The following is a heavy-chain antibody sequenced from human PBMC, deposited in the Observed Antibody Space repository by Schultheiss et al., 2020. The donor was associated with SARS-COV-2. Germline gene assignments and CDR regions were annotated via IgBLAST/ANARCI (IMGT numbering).Heavy chain of an antibody. CDR1: GGSLSGYD. J-gene: IGHJ6*02. CDR2: IYYSGST. V-gene: IGHV4-34*01. D-gene: IGHD2-2*02. CDR3: ARGFVVVPAAIFGGSYYYYYGMDV. Sequence: SETLSLTCAVYGGSLSGYDWNWIRQPPGKGLEWIGYIYYSGSTNYNPSLKSRVTISVDTSKNQFSLKLSSVTAADTAVYYCARGFVVVPAAIFGGSYYYYYGMDVWGQGTTVTVSS.